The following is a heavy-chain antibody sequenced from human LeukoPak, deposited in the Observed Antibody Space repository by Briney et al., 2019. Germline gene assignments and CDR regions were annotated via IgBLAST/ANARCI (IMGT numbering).Heavy chain of an antibody. CDR1: GLSFSDHG. CDR3: ARDKGIDDYYYYGLDV. CDR2: IWYDASNN. Sequence: PGRSLRLSCAASGLSFSDHGMHWVRQAPGKGLEWVAVIWYDASNNYYADSVKGRFTISRDNSKNTLYLQMNSLRAEDTAVYFCARDKGIDDYYYYGLDVWGQGTTVTVSS. D-gene: IGHD2-21*01. J-gene: IGHJ6*02. V-gene: IGHV3-33*01.